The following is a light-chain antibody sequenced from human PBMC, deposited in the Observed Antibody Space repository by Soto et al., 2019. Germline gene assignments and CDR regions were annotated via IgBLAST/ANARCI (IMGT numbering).Light chain of an antibody. CDR2: EVS. Sequence: QSVLTQPASVSGSPGQSITISCTGTSSDVGGYNYVSWYQQHPGKAPKLMIYEVSNRPSGVSNRFSGSKSGNTASLTISGLQAEDEADYYCSSYTSSSTYVLGNVKKVTV. J-gene: IGLJ1*01. V-gene: IGLV2-14*01. CDR1: SSDVGGYNY. CDR3: SSYTSSSTYV.